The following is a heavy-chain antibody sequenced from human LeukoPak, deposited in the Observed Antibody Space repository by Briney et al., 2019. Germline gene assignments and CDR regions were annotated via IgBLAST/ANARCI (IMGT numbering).Heavy chain of an antibody. V-gene: IGHV4-39*01. CDR3: AKTYGYNPFDY. Sequence: SETLSLTCTVSGDSISSSTYYCGWVRQPPGKGLEWIGNIYYSGSTYYNPPLKSRVTISVGTSKNQFSLKLSSVTAADTAVYYCAKTYGYNPFDYWGQGTLVTVSS. CDR2: IYYSGST. D-gene: IGHD5-24*01. CDR1: GDSISSSTYY. J-gene: IGHJ4*02.